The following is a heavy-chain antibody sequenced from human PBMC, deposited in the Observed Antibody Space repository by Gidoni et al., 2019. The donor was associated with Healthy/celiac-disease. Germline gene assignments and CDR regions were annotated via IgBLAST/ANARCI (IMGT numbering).Heavy chain of an antibody. CDR2: INHSGST. J-gene: IGHJ4*02. V-gene: IGHV4-34*01. D-gene: IGHD4-17*01. Sequence: QVQLQQWGAGLLKPSETLSLTCAVYGGSFSGYYWSWIRQPPGKGLEWIGEINHSGSTNYNPSLKSRVTISVDTSKNQFSLKLSSVTAADTAVYYCATFYGDYYFDYWGQGTLVTVSS. CDR3: ATFYGDYYFDY. CDR1: GGSFSGYY.